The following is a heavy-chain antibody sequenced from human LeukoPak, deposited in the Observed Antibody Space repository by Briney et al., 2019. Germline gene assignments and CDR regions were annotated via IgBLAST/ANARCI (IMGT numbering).Heavy chain of an antibody. J-gene: IGHJ3*02. CDR1: GFTFSSYS. CDR3: AKDQQYSSSYSDALDI. V-gene: IGHV3-21*01. Sequence: GGSLRLSCAASGFTFSSYSINWVRQAPGKGLEWVSSISGSSYYIYYADSVKGRFTISRDNAKNSLYLQMNSLRAEDTAVYYCAKDQQYSSSYSDALDIWGQGTMVTVSS. CDR2: ISGSSYYI. D-gene: IGHD6-13*01.